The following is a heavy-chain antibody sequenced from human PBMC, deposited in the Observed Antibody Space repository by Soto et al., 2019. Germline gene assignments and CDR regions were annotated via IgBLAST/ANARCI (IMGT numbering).Heavy chain of an antibody. D-gene: IGHD2-8*01. CDR3: ARASGELGYCTNGVCPWPVMDV. Sequence: ASVKVSCKASGYTFTSYYMHWVRQAPGQGLEWMGIINPSGGSTSYAQKFQGRVTMTRDTSTSTVYMELRSLRSDDTAVYYCARASGELGYCTNGVCPWPVMDVWGKGTTVTVSS. CDR2: INPSGGST. V-gene: IGHV1-46*01. J-gene: IGHJ6*04. CDR1: GYTFTSYY.